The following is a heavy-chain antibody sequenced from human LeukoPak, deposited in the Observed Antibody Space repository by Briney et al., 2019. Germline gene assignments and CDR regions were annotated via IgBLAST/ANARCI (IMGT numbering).Heavy chain of an antibody. Sequence: SQTLSLTCAISGDSFSSNSAAWNWIRQSPSRGLEWLGRTFYRSKWYNDYAVSVKGRITINPDTSKNQVSLQLNSVTPEDTAVYYCARETSFRYYDIWSGWDYWGQGTLVTVSS. CDR1: GDSFSSNSAA. CDR2: TFYRSKWYN. J-gene: IGHJ4*02. D-gene: IGHD3-3*01. CDR3: ARETSFRYYDIWSGWDY. V-gene: IGHV6-1*01.